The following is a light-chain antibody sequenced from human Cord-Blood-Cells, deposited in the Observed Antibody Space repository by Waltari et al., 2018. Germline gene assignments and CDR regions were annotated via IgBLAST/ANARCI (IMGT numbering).Light chain of an antibody. V-gene: IGLV2-14*01. CDR2: DVR. CDR3: SSYTSSSTLGV. J-gene: IGLJ3*02. CDR1: TSDVGGFNY. Sequence: QSALTQPAPVSRSPGQSLTISCTGTTSDVGGFNYVSWYQQHPGKAPKLMIYDVRNRPSGVSNRFSGSKSGNTASLTISGLQAEDEADYYCSSYTSSSTLGVFGGGTKLTVL.